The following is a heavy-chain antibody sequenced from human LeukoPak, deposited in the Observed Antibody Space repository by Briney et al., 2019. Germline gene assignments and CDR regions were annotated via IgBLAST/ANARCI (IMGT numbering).Heavy chain of an antibody. D-gene: IGHD1-14*01. CDR1: GFTFTSYG. V-gene: IGHV3-23*01. J-gene: IGHJ6*03. Sequence: GGSLRLSCAVSGFTFTSYGMHWVRQAPGKGLEWVSAISGSGGSTYYADSVKGRFTISRDNSKNTLYLQMNSLRAEDTAVYYCAKREFTGNRGYYYYMDVWGKGTTVTVSS. CDR2: ISGSGGST. CDR3: AKREFTGNRGYYYYMDV.